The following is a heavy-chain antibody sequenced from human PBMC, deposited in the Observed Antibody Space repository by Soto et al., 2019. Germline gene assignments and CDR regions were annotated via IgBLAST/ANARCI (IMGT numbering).Heavy chain of an antibody. D-gene: IGHD4-4*01. CDR1: VGSISSYY. CDR3: ARGYSNYNY. Sequence: PSETLSLTCTVSVGSISSYYWSWIRQPPGKGLEWIGYIYYSGSTNYNPSLKSRVTISVDTSKNQFSLKLSSVTAADTAVYYCARGYSNYNYWGQGTLVTVSS. V-gene: IGHV4-59*01. CDR2: IYYSGST. J-gene: IGHJ4*02.